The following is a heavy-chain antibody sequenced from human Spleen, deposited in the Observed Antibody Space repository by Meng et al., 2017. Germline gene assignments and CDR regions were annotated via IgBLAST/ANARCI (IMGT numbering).Heavy chain of an antibody. D-gene: IGHD2-2*01. Sequence: QGQLVQSGSGLRKPGASVKVSCQASGYTLTNYAINWLRQAPGQGLEWMGWIDTKTGNPTYAQGFRGRLVVSLDTSVSPTYLEISGLKADDTDVYYCTRDGYLDCSSTNCFDYWGQGTLVTVSS. J-gene: IGHJ4*02. CDR1: GYTLTNYA. V-gene: IGHV7-4-1*02. CDR3: TRDGYLDCSSTNCFDY. CDR2: IDTKTGNP.